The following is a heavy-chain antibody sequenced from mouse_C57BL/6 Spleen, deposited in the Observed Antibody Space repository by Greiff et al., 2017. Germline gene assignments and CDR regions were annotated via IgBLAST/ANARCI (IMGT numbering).Heavy chain of an antibody. V-gene: IGHV1-50*01. D-gene: IGHD3-2*02. CDR1: GYTFTSYW. CDR2: IDPSDSYT. CDR3: ARTGSGYG. J-gene: IGHJ2*01. Sequence: QVQLQQPGAEPVKPGASVKLSCKASGYTFTSYWMQWVKQRPGQGLEWIGEIDPSDSYTNYNQKFKGKATLTVDTSSSTAYMQLSSLTSEDSAVYYCARTGSGYGWGQGTTLTVSS.